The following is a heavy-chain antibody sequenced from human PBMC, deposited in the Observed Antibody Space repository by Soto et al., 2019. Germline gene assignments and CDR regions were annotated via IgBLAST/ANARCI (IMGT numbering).Heavy chain of an antibody. V-gene: IGHV4-4*02. CDR3: ARVPDYDFWSRSRRIGGQYYFDY. D-gene: IGHD3-3*01. CDR2: IYHSEST. Sequence: QVQLQESGPGLVKPSGTLSLTCAVSGGSISSSNWWSWVRQPPGKGLEWIGEIYHSESTNYNPSLKSRVTISVDKSKNQFSLKLSSVTAADTAVYYCARVPDYDFWSRSRRIGGQYYFDYWGQGTLVTVSS. CDR1: GGSISSSNW. J-gene: IGHJ4*02.